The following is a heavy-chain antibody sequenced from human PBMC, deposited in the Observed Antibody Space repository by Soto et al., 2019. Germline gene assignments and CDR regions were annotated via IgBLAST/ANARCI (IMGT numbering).Heavy chain of an antibody. D-gene: IGHD3-22*01. Sequence: GASVKVSCKASGYTFTSYGISWVRQAPGQGLEWMGWISAYNGNTNYAQKLQGRVTMTTDTSTSTAYMELRSLRSDDTAVYYCARDFYGSGYYPFDYWGQGTLVTVSS. CDR2: ISAYNGNT. CDR3: ARDFYGSGYYPFDY. V-gene: IGHV1-18*01. J-gene: IGHJ4*02. CDR1: GYTFTSYG.